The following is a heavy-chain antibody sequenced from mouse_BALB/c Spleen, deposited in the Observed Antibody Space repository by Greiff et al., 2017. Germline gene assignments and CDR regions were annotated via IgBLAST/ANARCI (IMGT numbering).Heavy chain of an antibody. V-gene: IGHV10-1*02. CDR2: IRSKSNNYAT. Sequence: EVKLVESGGGLVQPKGSLKLSCAASGFTFNTYAMNWVRQAPGKGLEWVARIRSKSNNYATYYADSVKDRFTISRDDSQSMLYLQMNNLKTEDTAMYYCVRGLRNYFDYWGQGTTLTVSS. J-gene: IGHJ2*01. CDR3: VRGLRNYFDY. D-gene: IGHD2-2*01. CDR1: GFTFNTYA.